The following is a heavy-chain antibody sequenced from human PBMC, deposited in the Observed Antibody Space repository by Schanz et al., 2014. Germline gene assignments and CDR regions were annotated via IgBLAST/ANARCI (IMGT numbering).Heavy chain of an antibody. D-gene: IGHD1-7*01. Sequence: QEQLVQSGAEVRKPGASVKVSCKASGYTFSDSYVHWVRQAPGQGLEWMGWINPDSGDTNFAQKFQGWVTMTRDKSITTAYMELSRLKFDDTGVYYCAKDRRSTSWGLNYSFGPYHYYGLDVWGQGTTVIVSS. CDR3: AKDRRSTSWGLNYSFGPYHYYGLDV. CDR2: INPDSGDT. J-gene: IGHJ6*02. CDR1: GYTFSDSY. V-gene: IGHV1-2*04.